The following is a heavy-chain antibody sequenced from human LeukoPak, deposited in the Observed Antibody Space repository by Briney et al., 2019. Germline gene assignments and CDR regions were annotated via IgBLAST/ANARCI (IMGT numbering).Heavy chain of an antibody. V-gene: IGHV3-30-3*01. CDR3: ARGQRTSWYTNFDY. J-gene: IGHJ4*02. CDR2: ISYDGSNK. CDR1: GFTFSSYA. Sequence: GGSLRLSCAASGFTFSSYAMHWVRQAPGKGLEWVAVISYDGSNKYYADSVKGRFTISRDNSKNTLYLQMNSLRAEDTAVYYCARGQRTSWYTNFDYWGQGTLVTVSS. D-gene: IGHD6-13*01.